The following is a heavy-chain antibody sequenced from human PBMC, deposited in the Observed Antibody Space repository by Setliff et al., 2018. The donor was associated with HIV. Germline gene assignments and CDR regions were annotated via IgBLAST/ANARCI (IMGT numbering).Heavy chain of an antibody. V-gene: IGHV3-64*02. CDR2: ISSNGGST. CDR1: GFTFSSYA. D-gene: IGHD2-21*01. CDR3: ARGGCGGDCYSDYYYYYMDV. Sequence: GGSLRLSCAASGFTFSSYAMHWVRQAPGKGLEYVSAISSNGGSTYYADSVKGRFTISRDNSKNTLYLQMGSLRAEDMAVYYCARGGCGGDCYSDYYYYYMDVWGKGTTVTVSS. J-gene: IGHJ6*03.